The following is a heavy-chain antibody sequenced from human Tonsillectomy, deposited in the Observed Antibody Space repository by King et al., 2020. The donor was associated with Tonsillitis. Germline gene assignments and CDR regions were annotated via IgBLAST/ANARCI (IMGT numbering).Heavy chain of an antibody. J-gene: IGHJ3*01. CDR1: GYTFTDYY. D-gene: IGHD2-21*01. CDR3: AGPRWIAGSYAFDV. CDR2: LNPNNEGT. Sequence: VQLVESGAEVKKPGASVKVSCKASGYTFTDYYIYWVRQAPGQGLEWMGWLNPNNEGTNFAQKFQGRVTMTRDTSISTAYMELRSLRSDDTAVYFCAGPRWIAGSYAFDVWGQGTLVTVS. V-gene: IGHV1-2*02.